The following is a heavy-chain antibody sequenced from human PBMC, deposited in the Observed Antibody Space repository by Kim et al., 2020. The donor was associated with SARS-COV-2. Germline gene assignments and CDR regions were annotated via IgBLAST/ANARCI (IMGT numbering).Heavy chain of an antibody. J-gene: IGHJ4*02. CDR2: ISWDGGST. Sequence: GGSLRLSCAASGFTFDDYAMHWVRQAPGKGLEWVSLISWDGGSTYYADSVKGRFTISRDNSKNSLYLQMNSLRAEDTALYYCAKDMDVYSSGWSGFDYWGQGTLVTVSS. CDR3: AKDMDVYSSGWSGFDY. CDR1: GFTFDDYA. V-gene: IGHV3-43D*03. D-gene: IGHD6-19*01.